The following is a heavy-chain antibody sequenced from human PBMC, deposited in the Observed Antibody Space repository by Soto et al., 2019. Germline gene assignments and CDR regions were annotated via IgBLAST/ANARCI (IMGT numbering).Heavy chain of an antibody. CDR2: IWYDGSNK. Sequence: QVQLVESGGGVVQPGRSLRLSCAASGFTFSSYGMHWVRQAPGKGLEWVAVIWYDGSNKYDADSVKGRFTFSRDNSKNTLYLKMNSLRAEDTAVYYCARGYCSGGSCLDYWGQGTLVTVSS. D-gene: IGHD2-15*01. CDR1: GFTFSSYG. J-gene: IGHJ4*02. CDR3: ARGYCSGGSCLDY. V-gene: IGHV3-33*01.